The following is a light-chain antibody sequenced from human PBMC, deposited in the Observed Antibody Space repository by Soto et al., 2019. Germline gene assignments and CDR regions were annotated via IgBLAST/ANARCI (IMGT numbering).Light chain of an antibody. J-gene: IGKJ5*01. CDR3: QHFQRDPFT. Sequence: AIQLTQSPSSLSASVGDRVTITCRASQGVSSALAWYQQKPGKPPKVLIYDGSSLQSGVPLRFRGSGSGTEFTLTNTGLQPEDFGTYYCQHFQRDPFTYGQGTRLEIK. V-gene: IGKV1-13*02. CDR1: QGVSSA. CDR2: DGS.